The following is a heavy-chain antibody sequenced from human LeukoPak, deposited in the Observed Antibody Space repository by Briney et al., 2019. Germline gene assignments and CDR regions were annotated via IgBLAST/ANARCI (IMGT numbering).Heavy chain of an antibody. CDR3: ARSTGGLRFLEWLPYPDYYYYGMDV. D-gene: IGHD3-3*01. CDR2: INSDGSST. J-gene: IGHJ6*02. V-gene: IGHV3-74*01. CDR1: GFTFSSYW. Sequence: GGSLRLSCAASGFTFSSYWMHWVGQAPGKGLVWDSRINSDGSSTSYADSVKGRFTISRDSAKNTLYLQMNSLRAEDTAVYYCARSTGGLRFLEWLPYPDYYYYGMDVWAHGTTVTVSS.